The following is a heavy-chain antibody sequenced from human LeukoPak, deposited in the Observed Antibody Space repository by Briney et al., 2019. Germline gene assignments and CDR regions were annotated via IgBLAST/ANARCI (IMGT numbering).Heavy chain of an antibody. CDR3: ARPFDDGSGRFNRPYDS. CDR2: IKQDGSET. CDR1: GFTFSRYW. D-gene: IGHD3-10*01. Sequence: GGSLRLFCAASGFTFSRYWMTWLRQAPGKGLEWVANIKQDGSETHYVDSVKGRFTISRDNAKNSLSLQMNSLRVEDTAVYYCARPFDDGSGRFNRPYDSWGQGTLVTVSS. V-gene: IGHV3-7*04. J-gene: IGHJ4*02.